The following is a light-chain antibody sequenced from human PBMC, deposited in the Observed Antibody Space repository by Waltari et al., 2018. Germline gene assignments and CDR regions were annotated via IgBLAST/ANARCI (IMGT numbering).Light chain of an antibody. J-gene: IGKJ1*01. CDR2: GAS. Sequence: EIVLTQSPGTLSLSLGERATVSCRASQSVSRDLAWYQQKPGQAPRLLSYGASTRATVTPDRFSGSGSGTDFSRTISRLEPDDFAVYYCQHYLKLPVTFGQGTTVEI. V-gene: IGKV3-20*01. CDR3: QHYLKLPVT. CDR1: QSVSRD.